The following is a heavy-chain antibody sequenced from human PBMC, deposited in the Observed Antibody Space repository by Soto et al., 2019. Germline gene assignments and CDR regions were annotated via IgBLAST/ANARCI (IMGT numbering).Heavy chain of an antibody. CDR2: ISYDGGNK. Sequence: GSLRLSCAASGFTFKSYGMYWVRQAPGKGLEGVAVISYDGGNKYYADSVKGRFTISRDNFQNTLFLQMNSLRPEDTAVYFCAKGPQDTLGYFDSWGQGTVVTVSS. V-gene: IGHV3-30*18. CDR3: AKGPQDTLGYFDS. D-gene: IGHD7-27*01. CDR1: GFTFKSYG. J-gene: IGHJ4*02.